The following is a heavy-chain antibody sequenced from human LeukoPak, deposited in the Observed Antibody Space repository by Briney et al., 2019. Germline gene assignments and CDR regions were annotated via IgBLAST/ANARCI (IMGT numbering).Heavy chain of an antibody. D-gene: IGHD2-2*01. V-gene: IGHV1-18*01. CDR1: GYTFTSYG. Sequence: ASVKVSCKASGYTFTSYGISWVRQAPGQGLEWMGWISAYNGNTNYAQKLQGRVTMTTDTSTSTAYMELRSLRSDDTAVYYCARDDQAIVVVPAACGYWGQGTLVTVSS. J-gene: IGHJ4*02. CDR3: ARDDQAIVVVPAACGY. CDR2: ISAYNGNT.